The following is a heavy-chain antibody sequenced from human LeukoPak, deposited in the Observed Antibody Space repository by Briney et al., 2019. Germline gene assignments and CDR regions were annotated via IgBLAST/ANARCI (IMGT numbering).Heavy chain of an antibody. J-gene: IGHJ4*02. CDR3: ARDWRVLRSLEGMIDY. Sequence: QPGGSLRLSCAASGFTFSSYWMSWVRQAPGKGLEWVANIKQDGSEKYYVDSVKGRFTISRDNAKNSLYLQMNSLRAEDTAVYYCARDWRVLRSLEGMIDYWGQGTLVTVSS. CDR2: IKQDGSEK. CDR1: GFTFSSYW. D-gene: IGHD3-3*01. V-gene: IGHV3-7*01.